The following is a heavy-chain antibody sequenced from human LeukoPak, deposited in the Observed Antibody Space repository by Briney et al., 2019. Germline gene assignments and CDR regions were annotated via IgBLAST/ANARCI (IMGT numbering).Heavy chain of an antibody. CDR1: GGSFSGYY. CDR3: ARVATYYDFWSGYRGRYYYMDV. CDR2: INHSGST. Sequence: SETLSLTCAVYGGSFSGYYWSWIRQPPGKGLEWIGEINHSGSTNYNPSLKSRVTISVDTSKNQFSLKLSSVTAADTAVYYCARVATYYDFWSGYRGRYYYMDVWGKGTTVTVSS. V-gene: IGHV4-34*01. D-gene: IGHD3-3*01. J-gene: IGHJ6*03.